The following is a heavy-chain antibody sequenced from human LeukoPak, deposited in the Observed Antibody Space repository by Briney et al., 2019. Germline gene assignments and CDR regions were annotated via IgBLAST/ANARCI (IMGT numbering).Heavy chain of an antibody. CDR1: GGSFSGYY. CDR3: ARGLAFPRVDLVATITAALNWFDP. V-gene: IGHV4-34*01. Sequence: SETLSLTCAVYGGSFSGYYWSWIRQPPGKGLEWIGEINHSGSTNYNPSLKSRVTISVDTSKNQFSLKLSSVTAADTAVYYCARGLAFPRVDLVATITAALNWFDPWGQGTLVTVSS. CDR2: INHSGST. D-gene: IGHD5-12*01. J-gene: IGHJ5*02.